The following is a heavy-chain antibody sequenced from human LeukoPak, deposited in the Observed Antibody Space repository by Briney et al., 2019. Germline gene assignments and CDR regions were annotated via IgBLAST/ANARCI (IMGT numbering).Heavy chain of an antibody. CDR3: GKDISAGGMDV. CDR2: IGWNSART. V-gene: IGHV3-9*01. D-gene: IGHD3-10*01. CDR1: ESTFDHA. J-gene: IGHJ6*02. Sequence: GGSLRLSCTASESTFDHAMHWVRQTPGKGLEWVSGIGWNSARTGYADSVRGRFTISRDNAKNSLYLQMNSLRAEDTALYHCGKDISAGGMDVWGQGTTVTVSS.